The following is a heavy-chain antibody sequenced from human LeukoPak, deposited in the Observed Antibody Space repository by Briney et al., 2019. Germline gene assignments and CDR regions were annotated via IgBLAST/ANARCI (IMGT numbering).Heavy chain of an antibody. V-gene: IGHV3-30*03. Sequence: PGGSLRLSCAASGFTFSSYGMHWVRQAPGKGLEWVAVISYDGSNKYYADSVKGRFTISRDNSKNTLYLQMNSLRAEDTVVYYCATSRSLDYWGQGTLVTVSS. CDR3: ATSRSLDY. J-gene: IGHJ4*02. CDR2: ISYDGSNK. CDR1: GFTFSSYG.